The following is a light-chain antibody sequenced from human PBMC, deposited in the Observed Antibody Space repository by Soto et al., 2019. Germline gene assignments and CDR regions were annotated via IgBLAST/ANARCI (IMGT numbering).Light chain of an antibody. CDR3: CSYAGTGTYV. V-gene: IGLV2-23*01. J-gene: IGLJ1*01. Sequence: QSALTQPASVSGSPGQSIAISCTGTSRDVGNYNLVSWYQQHPGKAPKVMIYEGSKRPSGGSARFSGSKSGNTASLTISGLQADDEADYYCCSYAGTGTYVFGTGTKLTVL. CDR2: EGS. CDR1: SRDVGNYNL.